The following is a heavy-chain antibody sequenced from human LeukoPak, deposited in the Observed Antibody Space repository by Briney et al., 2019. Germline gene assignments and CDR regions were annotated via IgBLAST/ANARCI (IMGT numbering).Heavy chain of an antibody. CDR3: ARVTIPAAGHAFDI. CDR2: IYYSGST. D-gene: IGHD6-13*01. Sequence: SETLSLTCTVSGGSLSSSSYYWGWIRQPPGTGLEWIGGIYYSGSTYYNPSLKSRVTISVDTSKNQFSLKLSSVTAADTAVYYCARVTIPAAGHAFDIWGQGTMVTVSS. CDR1: GGSLSSSSYY. V-gene: IGHV4-39*01. J-gene: IGHJ3*02.